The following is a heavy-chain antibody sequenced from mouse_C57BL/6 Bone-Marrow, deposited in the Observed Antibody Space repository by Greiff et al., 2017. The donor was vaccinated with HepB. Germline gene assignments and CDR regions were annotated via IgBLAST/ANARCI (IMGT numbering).Heavy chain of an antibody. CDR1: GYTFTSYW. Sequence: VQLQQPGAELVRPGTSVKLSCKASGYTFTSYWMHWVKQRPGQGLEWIGVIDPSDSYTNYNQKFKGKATLTVDTSSSTAYMQLSSLTSEDSAVYYCARVLTTVVATDYAMDYWGQGTSVTVSS. V-gene: IGHV1-59*01. J-gene: IGHJ4*01. D-gene: IGHD1-1*01. CDR2: IDPSDSYT. CDR3: ARVLTTVVATDYAMDY.